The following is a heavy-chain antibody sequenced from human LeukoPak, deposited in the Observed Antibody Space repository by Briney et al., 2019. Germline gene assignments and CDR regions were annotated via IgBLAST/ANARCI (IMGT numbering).Heavy chain of an antibody. CDR1: GFTFSSYW. CDR2: ISSSGSTI. J-gene: IGHJ4*02. V-gene: IGHV3-48*04. CDR3: ARYYCSGGSCQFDY. Sequence: GGSLRLSCAASGFTFSSYWMNWARQAPGKGLEWVSYISSSGSTIYYADSVKGRFTISRDNAKNSLYLQMNSLRAEDTAVYYCARYYCSGGSCQFDYWGQGTLVTVSS. D-gene: IGHD2-15*01.